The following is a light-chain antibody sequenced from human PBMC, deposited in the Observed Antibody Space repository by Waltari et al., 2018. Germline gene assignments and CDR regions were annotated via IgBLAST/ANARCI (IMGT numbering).Light chain of an antibody. CDR1: QGIGNW. CDR3: QQGHSFPHT. Sequence: DVQMTQSPSSVSASVGDRVTITCRASQGIGNWLAWYQQKPGKAPNLLISGTFKLQSGVPSMFSCSGSGTDFTLTIHNLQPEDFATYYCQQGHSFPHTFGQGTRVEIK. J-gene: IGKJ2*01. CDR2: GTF. V-gene: IGKV1-12*01.